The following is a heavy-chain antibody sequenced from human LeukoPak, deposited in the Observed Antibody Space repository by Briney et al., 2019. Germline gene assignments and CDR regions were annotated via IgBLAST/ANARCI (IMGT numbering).Heavy chain of an antibody. CDR1: GGSISSLY. Sequence: PSETLSLTCSVSGGSISSLYWRWIRQPPGKGLEWIGYIYYTGSTNYNPSLKSRVTMFVDMSKNQFSLRLSSVTAADTAVYYCARHRAYSSSSPFDYWGQGTLVTVSS. J-gene: IGHJ4*02. D-gene: IGHD6-6*01. CDR3: ARHRAYSSSSPFDY. CDR2: IYYTGST. V-gene: IGHV4-59*08.